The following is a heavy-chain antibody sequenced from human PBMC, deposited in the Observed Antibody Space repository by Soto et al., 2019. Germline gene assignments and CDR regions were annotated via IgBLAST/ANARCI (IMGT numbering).Heavy chain of an antibody. CDR2: ISYDGSNK. V-gene: IGHV3-30-3*01. D-gene: IGHD2-15*01. CDR1: GFTFSSYA. J-gene: IGHJ4*02. Sequence: QVQLVESGGGVVQPGRSLRLSCAASGFTFSSYAMHWVRQAPGKGLEWVAVISYDGSNKYYADSVKGRFTISRDNSKDTLYLQMNSLRAEDTAVYYCARAAQANIVVVVAAPLDYWGQGTLVTVST. CDR3: ARAAQANIVVVVAAPLDY.